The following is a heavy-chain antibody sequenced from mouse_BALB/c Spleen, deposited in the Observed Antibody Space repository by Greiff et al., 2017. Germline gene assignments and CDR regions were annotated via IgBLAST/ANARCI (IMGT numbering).Heavy chain of an antibody. CDR1: GDSITSGY. CDR2: ISYSGST. J-gene: IGHJ4*01. D-gene: IGHD2-1*01. Sequence: EVQLQQSGPSLVKPSQTLSLTCSVTGDSITSGYWNWIRKFPGNKLEYMGYISYSGSTYYNPSLKSRISITRDTSKNQYYLQLNSVTTEDTATYYCARYSGNYEDYYAMDYWGQGTSVTVSS. CDR3: ARYSGNYEDYYAMDY. V-gene: IGHV3-8*02.